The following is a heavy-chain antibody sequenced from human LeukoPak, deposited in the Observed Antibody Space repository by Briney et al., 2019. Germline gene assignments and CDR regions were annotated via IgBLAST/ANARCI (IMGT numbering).Heavy chain of an antibody. V-gene: IGHV3-23*01. Sequence: GGSLRLSCAASGFTFSGYAMSWVRQAPGKGLEWVSAISGSGGSTYYADSVKGRFTISRDNSKNTLYLQMNSLRAEDTAVYYCAKADRVGYYFDYWGQGTLVIVSS. J-gene: IGHJ4*02. CDR1: GFTFSGYA. CDR2: ISGSGGST. D-gene: IGHD1-26*01. CDR3: AKADRVGYYFDY.